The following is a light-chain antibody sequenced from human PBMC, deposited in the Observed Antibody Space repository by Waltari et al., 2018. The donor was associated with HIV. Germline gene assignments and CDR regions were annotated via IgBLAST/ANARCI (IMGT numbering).Light chain of an antibody. CDR3: QSYDNTVNGWV. CDR1: SSNIGTNYA. Sequence: QSVLTQPPSVSGAPGQNVTVSCTGSSSNIGTNYAVHWYQFLPGEVPKLLIYGNTIRPAGVPGLFSGSSSGTSASLAITGLQPADEADYYCQSYDNTVNGWVFGGGTRVTV. CDR2: GNT. V-gene: IGLV1-40*01. J-gene: IGLJ3*02.